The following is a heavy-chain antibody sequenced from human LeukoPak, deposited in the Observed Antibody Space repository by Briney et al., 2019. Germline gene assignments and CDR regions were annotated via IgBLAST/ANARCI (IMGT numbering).Heavy chain of an antibody. CDR3: ARRNIAAAALDY. D-gene: IGHD6-13*01. J-gene: IGHJ4*02. Sequence: PGGSLRLSCAASGFTFSSYWMYWVRQAPGKGLEWVSAISGSGGSTYYADSVKGRFTISRDNSKNTLYLQMNSLRAEDTAVYYCARRNIAAAALDYWGQGTLVTVSS. CDR2: ISGSGGST. CDR1: GFTFSSYW. V-gene: IGHV3-23*01.